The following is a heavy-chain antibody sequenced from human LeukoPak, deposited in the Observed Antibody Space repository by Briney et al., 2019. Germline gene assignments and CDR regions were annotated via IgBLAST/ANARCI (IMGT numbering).Heavy chain of an antibody. Sequence: GASVKVSCKASGGTFSSYAISWVRQAPGQGLEWMGGIIPIFGTANYAQKFQGRVTITADKSTSTAYMELSSLRSEDTAVYYCAREPQRQQLAEFDYWGQGTLVTVSS. CDR3: AREPQRQQLAEFDY. D-gene: IGHD6-13*01. CDR2: IIPIFGTA. J-gene: IGHJ4*02. CDR1: GGTFSSYA. V-gene: IGHV1-69*06.